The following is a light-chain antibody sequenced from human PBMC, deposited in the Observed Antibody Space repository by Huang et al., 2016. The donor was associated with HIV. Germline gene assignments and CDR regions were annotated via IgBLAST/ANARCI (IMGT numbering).Light chain of an antibody. V-gene: IGKV2-28*01. J-gene: IGKJ4*01. CDR2: LGS. Sequence: DIVMTQSPLSLPVTPGEPASISCRSSQSLLHSNGYNYLDWYLQKPGQSPRLLIYLGSHRASGVPDRFSGSGSGTDFTLKITRVEAEDVGVYYCMQALQTPLTFGGGTKVEIK. CDR1: QSLLHSNGYNY. CDR3: MQALQTPLT.